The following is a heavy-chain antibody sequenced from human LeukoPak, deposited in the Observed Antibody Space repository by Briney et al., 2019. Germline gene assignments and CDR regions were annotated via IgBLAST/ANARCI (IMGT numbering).Heavy chain of an antibody. CDR1: GFTFSTYW. V-gene: IGHV3-7*01. D-gene: IGHD2-2*01. CDR2: IKQDGSEK. Sequence: PGGSLRLSCAASGFTFSTYWMSWVRQAPGKGLEWVANIKQDGSEKYYVDSVKGRFTISRDNAKNSLYLQMNSLRAEDTAVYYCAREEVVPAAMSYYYYGMDVWGQGTTVTVSS. CDR3: AREEVVPAAMSYYYYGMDV. J-gene: IGHJ6*02.